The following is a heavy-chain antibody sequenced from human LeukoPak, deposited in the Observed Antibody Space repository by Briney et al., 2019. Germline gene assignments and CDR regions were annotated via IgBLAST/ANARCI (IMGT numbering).Heavy chain of an antibody. CDR3: ARDPSSLAHLAFDP. J-gene: IGHJ5*02. D-gene: IGHD6-13*01. CDR1: GYTFTGYY. Sequence: SLKLSCTASGYTFTGYYMHWVRHAPRQGLEWMGWINPNSGGTNYAQKFQGRVTMTRDTSISTAYMELRRLRSDDTAVYHCARDPSSLAHLAFDPWGQGTLVTVSS. CDR2: INPNSGGT. V-gene: IGHV1-2*02.